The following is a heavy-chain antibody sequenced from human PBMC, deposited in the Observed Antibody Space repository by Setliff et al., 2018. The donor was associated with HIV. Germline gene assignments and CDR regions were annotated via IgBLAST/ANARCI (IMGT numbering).Heavy chain of an antibody. D-gene: IGHD3-10*01. J-gene: IGHJ6*04. CDR2: IRADNGHK. CDR3: ARVQGINITLARGASAGLDV. CDR1: GYTFSTYG. Sequence: ASVKVSCKASGYTFSTYGLTWVRQAPGQGLEWMGWIRADNGHKDYAQKFQGRVTMTADTSTSTAYMEMRTLRSDDTAVYYCARVQGINITLARGASAGLDVWGKGTTVTVSS. V-gene: IGHV1-18*01.